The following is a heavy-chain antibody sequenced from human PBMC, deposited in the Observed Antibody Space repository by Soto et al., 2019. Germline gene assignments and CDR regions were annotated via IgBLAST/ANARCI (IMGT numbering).Heavy chain of an antibody. Sequence: EVQLVESGGGLVQPGGSLRLSCAASGFTFSSYSMNWVRQAPGKGLEWVSYISSSSSTIYYADSVKGRFTISRDNAKNSLYLQMNGLRDEDTAVYYCGSGKDDAQGGYLGQGTLVTVSS. CDR2: ISSSSSTI. V-gene: IGHV3-48*02. D-gene: IGHD1-1*01. CDR3: GSGKDDAQGGY. CDR1: GFTFSSYS. J-gene: IGHJ4*02.